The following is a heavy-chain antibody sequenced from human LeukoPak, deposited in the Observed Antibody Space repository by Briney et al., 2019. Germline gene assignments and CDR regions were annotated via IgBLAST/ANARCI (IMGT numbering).Heavy chain of an antibody. CDR2: IKQDGSEK. Sequence: PGGSLRLSCAASGFSFSDYYMSWIRQAPGKGLEWVANIKQDGSEKYYVDSVKGRFTISRDNAKNSLYLQMNSLRAEDTAVYYCARENPPTGDAFDIWGQGTMVTVSS. CDR1: GFSFSDYY. J-gene: IGHJ3*02. D-gene: IGHD1-1*01. V-gene: IGHV3-7*01. CDR3: ARENPPTGDAFDI.